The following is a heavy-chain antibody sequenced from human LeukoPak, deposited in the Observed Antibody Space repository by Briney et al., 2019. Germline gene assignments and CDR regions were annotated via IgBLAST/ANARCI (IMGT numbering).Heavy chain of an antibody. D-gene: IGHD1-26*01. CDR1: GFTFSDHY. CDR3: ARERSGSYYYFDY. V-gene: IGHV3-72*01. Sequence: GGSLRRSCAASGFTFSDHYMDWVRQAPGKGLEWVGRTRNKASSYTTEYAASVKGRFTISRDDSKNSLYLQMNSLKTEDTAVYYCARERSGSYYYFDYWGQGTLVTVSS. CDR2: TRNKASSYTT. J-gene: IGHJ4*02.